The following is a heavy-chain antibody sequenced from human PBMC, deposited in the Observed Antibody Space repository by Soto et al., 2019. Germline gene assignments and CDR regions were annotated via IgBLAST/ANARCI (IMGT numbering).Heavy chain of an antibody. D-gene: IGHD4-17*01. V-gene: IGHV1-18*04. CDR1: GYTFTTTYG. Sequence: QVQLVQSGVEVKKPGASVKVACKASGYTFTTTYGISWVRQAPGQGLEWMGWIRNDNGNTKYAQSLQGRVTMTTDISTSTAYMELRSLRSDDTAVYYCATTVTTRTPGDNWGQGTLVTVAS. CDR3: ATTVTTRTPGDN. J-gene: IGHJ4*02. CDR2: IRNDNGNT.